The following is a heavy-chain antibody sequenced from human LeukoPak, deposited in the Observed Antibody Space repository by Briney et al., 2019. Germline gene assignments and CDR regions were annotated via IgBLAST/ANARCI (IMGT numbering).Heavy chain of an antibody. D-gene: IGHD3-3*01. CDR1: GFTFSSYA. CDR3: ARLSPYYDFWSGFNYNHYYYGMDV. Sequence: PGGSLRLSCAASGFTFSSYAVSWVRQAPGKGLEWVANIKQDGSEKYYVDSVKGRFTISRDNAKNSLYLQMNSLRAEDTAVYYCARLSPYYDFWSGFNYNHYYYGMDVWGQGTTVTVSS. J-gene: IGHJ6*02. CDR2: IKQDGSEK. V-gene: IGHV3-7*01.